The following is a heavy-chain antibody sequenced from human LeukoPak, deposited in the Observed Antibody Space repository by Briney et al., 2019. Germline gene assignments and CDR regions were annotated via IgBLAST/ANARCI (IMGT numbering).Heavy chain of an antibody. J-gene: IGHJ6*03. CDR2: ISAYNGST. D-gene: IGHD4-23*01. CDR1: GYTFTSYG. Sequence: ASVKVSCKASGYTFTSYGISWVRQAPGQGLEWMGWISAYNGSTNYAQKLQGRVTMTTDTSTSTAYMELRSLRSDDTAVYYCARDGASEDGGYYYYYMDVWGKGTTVTVSS. V-gene: IGHV1-18*01. CDR3: ARDGASEDGGYYYYYMDV.